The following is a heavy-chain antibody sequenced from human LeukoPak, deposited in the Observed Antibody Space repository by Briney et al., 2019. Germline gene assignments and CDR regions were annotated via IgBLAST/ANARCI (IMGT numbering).Heavy chain of an antibody. CDR3: AKGGSANDYYYYYYMDV. Sequence: GRSLRLSCAASEFTFSSYGMHWVRQAPGKGLEWVAVISYDGSNKYYADSVKGRFTISRDNSKNTLYLQMNSLRAEDTAVYYCAKGGSANDYYYYYYMDVWGKGTTVTVSS. CDR2: ISYDGSNK. CDR1: EFTFSSYG. J-gene: IGHJ6*03. D-gene: IGHD3-16*01. V-gene: IGHV3-30*18.